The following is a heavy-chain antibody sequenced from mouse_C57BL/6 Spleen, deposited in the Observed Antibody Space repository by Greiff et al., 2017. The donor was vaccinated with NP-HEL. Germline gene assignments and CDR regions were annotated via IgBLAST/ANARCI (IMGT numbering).Heavy chain of an antibody. J-gene: IGHJ3*01. CDR2: INPSSGYT. V-gene: IGHV1-4*01. CDR3: ARSDGQAWFAY. CDR1: GYTFTSYT. D-gene: IGHD2-3*01. Sequence: QVQLKQSGAELARPGASVKMSCKASGYTFTSYTMHWVKQRPGQGLEWIGYINPSSGYTKYNQKFKDKATLTADKSSSTAYMQLSSLTSEDSAVYYCARSDGQAWFAYWGQGTLVTVSA.